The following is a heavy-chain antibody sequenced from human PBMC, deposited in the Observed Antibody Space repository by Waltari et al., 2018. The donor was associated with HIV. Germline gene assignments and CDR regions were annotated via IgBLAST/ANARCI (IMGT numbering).Heavy chain of an antibody. CDR1: GFTSSSHW. V-gene: IGHV3-74*01. D-gene: IGHD3-10*01. CDR3: APGRGWFDP. J-gene: IGHJ5*02. CDR2: INSDGSST. Sequence: EVQLVESGGGLVQPGGSLRLPCAASGFTSSSHWLHWVRQAPGKGLVWVSRINSDGSSTNYADSVKGRFTISRDNAKNTLYLQMNSLRVEDTAVYYCAPGRGWFDPWGQGTLVTVSS.